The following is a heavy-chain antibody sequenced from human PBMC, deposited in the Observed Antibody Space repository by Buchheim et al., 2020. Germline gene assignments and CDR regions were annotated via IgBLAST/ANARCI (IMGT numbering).Heavy chain of an antibody. D-gene: IGHD6-6*01. Sequence: EVQLVESGGGLVQQGGSLRLSCAASGFSFSKYDMNWVRQAPGKGLEWVAFITRGSATMYYADPVKGRFTISRDNAKNSLFLPINSLRAEKTAVYYCAREDSRLSSSPDYWGQGT. J-gene: IGHJ4*02. V-gene: IGHV3-48*01. CDR3: AREDSRLSSSPDY. CDR1: GFSFSKYD. CDR2: ITRGSATM.